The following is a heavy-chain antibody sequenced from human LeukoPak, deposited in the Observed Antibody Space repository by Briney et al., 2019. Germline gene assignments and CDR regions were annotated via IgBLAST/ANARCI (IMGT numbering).Heavy chain of an antibody. D-gene: IGHD6-6*01. CDR1: GFTFSSYS. V-gene: IGHV3-21*01. CDR3: ARPRRASHDAFDI. Sequence: GGSLRLSCAASGFTFSSYSMNWVRQAPGKGLEWVSSISISNSYIYYADSVKGRFTISRDNAKTSLYLQMNSLRAEDTAVYYCARPRRASHDAFDIWGQGTMVTVSS. CDR2: ISISNSYI. J-gene: IGHJ3*02.